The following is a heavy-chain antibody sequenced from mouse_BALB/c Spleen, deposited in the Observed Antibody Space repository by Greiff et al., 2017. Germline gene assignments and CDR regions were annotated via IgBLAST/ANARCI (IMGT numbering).Heavy chain of an antibody. D-gene: IGHD4-1*01. J-gene: IGHJ2*01. CDR1: GYSFTSYW. Sequence: QVQLKQSGPQLVRPGASVKISCKASGYSFTSYWMHWVKQRPGQGLEWIGMIDPSDSETRLNQKFKDKATLTVDKSSSTAYMQLSSPTSEDSAVYYCARSELTGPFDYWGQGTTLTVSS. CDR2: IDPSDSET. CDR3: ARSELTGPFDY. V-gene: IGHV1S126*01.